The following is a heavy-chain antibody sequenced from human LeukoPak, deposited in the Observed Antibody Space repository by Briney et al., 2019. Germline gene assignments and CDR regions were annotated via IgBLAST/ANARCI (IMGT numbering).Heavy chain of an antibody. CDR3: AKAISSSWRDDAFDI. Sequence: GGSLRLSCAASGFTFSTYAMNWVRQAPGKGLEWVSGVSGSGGSTVYADSVKGRFTISRDISKNTLYLQMNSLRAEDTAVYYCAKAISSSWRDDAFDIWGQGTMVTVSS. CDR2: VSGSGGST. CDR1: GFTFSTYA. J-gene: IGHJ3*02. V-gene: IGHV3-23*01. D-gene: IGHD6-13*01.